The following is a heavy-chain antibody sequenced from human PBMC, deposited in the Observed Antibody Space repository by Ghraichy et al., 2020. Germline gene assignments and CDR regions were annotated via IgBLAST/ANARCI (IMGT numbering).Heavy chain of an antibody. D-gene: IGHD5-24*01. Sequence: GGSLRLSCAVSGFTLSGSAIHWVRQASGKGLEWIGRIRSKSDNYATEYAASVKGRFIIPRDDSKNTVFLQMNSLKTEDTAVYYCARPGYISRDVGFDPWGQGALVTVSS. J-gene: IGHJ5*02. V-gene: IGHV3-73*01. CDR3: ARPGYISRDVGFDP. CDR2: IRSKSDNYAT. CDR1: GFTLSGSA.